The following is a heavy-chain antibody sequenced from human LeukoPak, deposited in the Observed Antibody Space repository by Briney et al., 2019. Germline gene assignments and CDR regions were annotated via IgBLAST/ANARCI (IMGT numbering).Heavy chain of an antibody. CDR3: ARDIYDSSGYYYLFDY. CDR2: ISSSSSYI. J-gene: IGHJ4*02. CDR1: GFTFSSYS. Sequence: GGSLRLSCAASGFTFSSYSMNWVRQAPGKGLEWVSSISSSSSYIYYADSVKGRFTISRDNAKNSLYLQMNSLRAEDTAVYYCARDIYDSSGYYYLFDYWGQGTLVTVSS. D-gene: IGHD3-22*01. V-gene: IGHV3-21*01.